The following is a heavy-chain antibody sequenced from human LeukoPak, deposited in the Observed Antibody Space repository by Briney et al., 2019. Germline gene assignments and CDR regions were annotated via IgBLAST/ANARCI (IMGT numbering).Heavy chain of an antibody. J-gene: IGHJ4*02. D-gene: IGHD2-21*02. CDR1: GFTFRSHA. CDR3: ARDGFTGPVTAYLDY. V-gene: IGHV3-74*01. CDR2: LKGDGSEA. Sequence: GGSLRLSCPASGFTFRSHAMHWVPQAPGEGLVWVSRLKGDGSEASYADSVKGRFTISRDNAKNTLYLQMSSLRAEDTAVYYCARDGFTGPVTAYLDYWGQGAPVTVSS.